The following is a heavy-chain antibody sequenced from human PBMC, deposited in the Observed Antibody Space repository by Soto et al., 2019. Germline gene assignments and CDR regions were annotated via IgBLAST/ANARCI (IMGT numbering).Heavy chain of an antibody. CDR3: ARSGWNSYYYGVDV. CDR2: IYYSANT. J-gene: IGHJ6*02. Sequence: QVQLQESGPGLVKPSQTLSLTCSVSGGSISSGGYYWSWIRQPPGQGLEWIGYIYYSANTHYNPSLKGRVSISAYTSKNQFSPDLSSVTAADTAVYCWARSGWNSYYYGVDVWGQGTTVTVSS. V-gene: IGHV4-31*02. D-gene: IGHD2-15*01. CDR1: GGSISSGGYY.